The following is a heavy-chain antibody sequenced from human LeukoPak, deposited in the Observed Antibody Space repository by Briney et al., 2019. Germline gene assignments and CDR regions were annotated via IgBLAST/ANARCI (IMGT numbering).Heavy chain of an antibody. D-gene: IGHD2-21*02. CDR3: AREVTPFDAFDI. V-gene: IGHV1-69*05. CDR1: GGTFRSYA. Sequence: SVKVSCKASGGTFRSYAIRWVRQAPGQGLEWMGRSNPIFGTANYAQKLQGRVTITTEESTSTAYMELSSLRSEVTAVYYCAREVTPFDAFDIWGQGTMVTVSS. J-gene: IGHJ3*02. CDR2: SNPIFGTA.